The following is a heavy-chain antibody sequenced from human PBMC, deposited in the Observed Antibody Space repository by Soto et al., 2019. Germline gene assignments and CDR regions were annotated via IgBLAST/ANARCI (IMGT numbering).Heavy chain of an antibody. J-gene: IGHJ5*02. CDR2: ISSSSSYT. Sequence: QVQLVESGGGLVKPGGSLRLSCAASGFTFSDYYMSWIRQAPGKGLAWVSYISSSSSYTNYADSVKGRFTISRDNANNSLYLQMNSLRAEDTAVYYCARDLGDYTEAGFDPWGQGTLVTVSS. CDR1: GFTFSDYY. D-gene: IGHD4-4*01. V-gene: IGHV3-11*06. CDR3: ARDLGDYTEAGFDP.